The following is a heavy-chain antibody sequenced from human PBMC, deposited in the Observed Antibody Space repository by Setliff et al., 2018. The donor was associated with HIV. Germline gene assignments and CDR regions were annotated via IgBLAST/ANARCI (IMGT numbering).Heavy chain of an antibody. D-gene: IGHD3-16*01. CDR2: IYATGST. CDR3: ARGTSAASYWHFDL. J-gene: IGHJ2*01. Sequence: PSETLSLTCIVSDGSVSNQYWSWIRQTAGKGLEWIGRIYATGSTNYNPSLKSRVTMSADTSKNQFFLTPNSLTAADTAIYYCARGTSAASYWHFDLWGRGIMVTVSS. V-gene: IGHV4-4*07. CDR1: DGSVSNQY.